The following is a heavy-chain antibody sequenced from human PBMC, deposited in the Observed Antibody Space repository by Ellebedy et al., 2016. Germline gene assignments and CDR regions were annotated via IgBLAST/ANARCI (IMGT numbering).Heavy chain of an antibody. J-gene: IGHJ4*02. CDR2: ISYGGGSVK. Sequence: GESLKISXTASGFTFSNYAIHWVRQAPGKGLEWVAIISYGGGSVKYYADSVKGRFTISRDNSKNTLYLQMNSLRGEDTAVYYCARDSQRSFGYWGRGTLVTVSS. V-gene: IGHV3-30*03. CDR3: ARDSQRSFGY. D-gene: IGHD3-10*01. CDR1: GFTFSNYA.